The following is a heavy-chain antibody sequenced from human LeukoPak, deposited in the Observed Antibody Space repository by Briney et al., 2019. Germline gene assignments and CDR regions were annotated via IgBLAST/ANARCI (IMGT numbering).Heavy chain of an antibody. V-gene: IGHV3-23*01. J-gene: IGHJ3*02. Sequence: GGSLRLPCAASGFTFSSYAMSWVRQAPGKGLEWVSAISGSGGSTYYADSVKGRFTISRDNSKNTLYLQMNSLRAEDTAVYYCAKDPRMAVAGYDAFDIWGQGTMVTVSS. CDR3: AKDPRMAVAGYDAFDI. CDR2: ISGSGGST. CDR1: GFTFSSYA. D-gene: IGHD6-19*01.